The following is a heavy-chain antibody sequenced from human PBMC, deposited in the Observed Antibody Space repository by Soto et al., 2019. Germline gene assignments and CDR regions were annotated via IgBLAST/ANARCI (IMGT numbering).Heavy chain of an antibody. J-gene: IGHJ5*01. V-gene: IGHV3-33*01. D-gene: IGHD5-12*01. Sequence: PGGSLRLSCAASGFRFSNYGMHWVRQPPGKGLEWVAVIWDDGSNKYYEDSVKGRFTISRDNSRNILYLELNSLRVEDTAVYYCARAPQRRGYGRQSFDSSGQGTLVTVSS. CDR3: ARAPQRRGYGRQSFDS. CDR1: GFRFSNYG. CDR2: IWDDGSNK.